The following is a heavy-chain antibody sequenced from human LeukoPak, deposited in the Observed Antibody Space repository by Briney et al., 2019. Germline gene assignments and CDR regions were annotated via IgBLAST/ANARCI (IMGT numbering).Heavy chain of an antibody. J-gene: IGHJ5*02. Sequence: ASVKVSCKASGYTFTGYYMHWVQQAPGQGLEWMGRINPNSGGTNYAQKFQGRVTMTRDTSISTAYMELSRLRSDDTAVYYCARDAEYYDFWSGYYVWFDPWGQGTLVTVSS. V-gene: IGHV1-2*06. D-gene: IGHD3-3*01. CDR3: ARDAEYYDFWSGYYVWFDP. CDR1: GYTFTGYY. CDR2: INPNSGGT.